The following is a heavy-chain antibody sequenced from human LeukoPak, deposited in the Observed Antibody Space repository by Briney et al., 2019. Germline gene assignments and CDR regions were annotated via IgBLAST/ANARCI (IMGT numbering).Heavy chain of an antibody. Sequence: PGGSLRLSCAASGFTFSSYEMNWVRQAPGKGLEWISYISNSGTNIYYADSVKGRFNISRDNAKNSLYLQMNSLRAEDTAIYYCAREHNYDSSGYYRTWGQGTLVTVSS. J-gene: IGHJ4*02. CDR2: ISNSGTNI. V-gene: IGHV3-48*03. CDR3: AREHNYDSSGYYRT. CDR1: GFTFSSYE. D-gene: IGHD3-22*01.